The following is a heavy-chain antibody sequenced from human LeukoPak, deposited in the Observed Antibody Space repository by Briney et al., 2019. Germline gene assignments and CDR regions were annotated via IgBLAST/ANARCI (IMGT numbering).Heavy chain of an antibody. D-gene: IGHD2-15*01. J-gene: IGHJ4*02. CDR3: AKARYCSGGSCHPRGLDYFDY. CDR2: ISSSSSYI. Sequence: PGGSLRLSCAASGFTFSSYSMNWVRQAPGKGLEWVSSISSSSSYIYYADSVKGRFTISRDNSKNTLYLQMNSLRAEDTAVYYCAKARYCSGGSCHPRGLDYFDYWGQGTLVTVSS. V-gene: IGHV3-21*04. CDR1: GFTFSSYS.